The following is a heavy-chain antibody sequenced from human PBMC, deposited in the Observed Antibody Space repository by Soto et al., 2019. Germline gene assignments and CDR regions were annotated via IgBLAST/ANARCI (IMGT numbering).Heavy chain of an antibody. Sequence: EVQLLESWGGFVQPGGSLRLSCAASGFTFSSFAMSWVRQAPGKGLEWVSTIHPGGTTTYFSDAVKGRFTLFRDNSKNTLYMQMNSLRAEDTAVYYCAKDRDEYDLHRRRFDYWGQGTLVTVSS. CDR1: GFTFSSFA. V-gene: IGHV3-23*01. CDR2: IHPGGTTT. J-gene: IGHJ4*02. CDR3: AKDRDEYDLHRRRFDY. D-gene: IGHD3-3*01.